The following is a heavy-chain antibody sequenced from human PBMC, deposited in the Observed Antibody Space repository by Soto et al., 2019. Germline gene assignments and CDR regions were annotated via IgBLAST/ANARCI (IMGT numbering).Heavy chain of an antibody. J-gene: IGHJ4*02. CDR1: GFTFNNYW. D-gene: IGHD2-2*01. CDR3: ARELGYCSSSSCWSDD. V-gene: IGHV3-7*04. Sequence: GGSLRLSCAASGFTFNNYWMTWVRQAPGKGLEWVANIKQDGSETYYVDSVEGRFTISRDNAKNSVYLQMNSLRVEDTAVYYCARELGYCSSSSCWSDDWGQVNLVTVSS. CDR2: IKQDGSET.